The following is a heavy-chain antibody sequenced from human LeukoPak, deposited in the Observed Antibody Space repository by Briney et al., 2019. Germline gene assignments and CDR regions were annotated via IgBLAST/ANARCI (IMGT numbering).Heavy chain of an antibody. CDR1: GFTFNRYR. Sequence: KSGGSLRLSCAASGFTFNRYRMNWVRQAPGKGLEWGSSISISSSYIYYADSVKGRFTISRDNAKNSLYLQMNSLRAEDTAVYYCARPRYSSSLTDAFDIWGQGTMVTVSS. CDR3: ARPRYSSSLTDAFDI. J-gene: IGHJ3*02. D-gene: IGHD6-13*01. V-gene: IGHV3-21*01. CDR2: ISISSSYI.